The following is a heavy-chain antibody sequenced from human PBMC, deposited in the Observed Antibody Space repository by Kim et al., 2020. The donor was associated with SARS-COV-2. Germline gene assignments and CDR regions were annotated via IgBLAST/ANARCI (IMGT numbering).Heavy chain of an antibody. J-gene: IGHJ4*02. Sequence: SQKFQGRVTITRDTSASTAYMELSSLRSEDTAVYYCARDTNPYSNYPLDYWGQGTLVTVSS. V-gene: IGHV1-3*01. CDR3: ARDTNPYSNYPLDY. D-gene: IGHD4-4*01.